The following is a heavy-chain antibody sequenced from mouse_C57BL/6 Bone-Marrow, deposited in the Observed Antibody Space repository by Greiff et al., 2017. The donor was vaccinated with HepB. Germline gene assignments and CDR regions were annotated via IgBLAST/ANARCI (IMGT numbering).Heavy chain of an antibody. V-gene: IGHV5-17*01. J-gene: IGHJ4*01. CDR3: ARPTTVVAYYAMDY. CDR2: ISSGSSTI. CDR1: GFTFSDYG. Sequence: EVQLVESGGGLVKPGGSLKLSCAASGFTFSDYGMHWVRQAPEKGLVWVAYISSGSSTIYYADTVKGRFTISRDKAKNTLFLQMASLRSENTAIEYCARPTTVVAYYAMDYWGQGTSVTVSS. D-gene: IGHD1-1*01.